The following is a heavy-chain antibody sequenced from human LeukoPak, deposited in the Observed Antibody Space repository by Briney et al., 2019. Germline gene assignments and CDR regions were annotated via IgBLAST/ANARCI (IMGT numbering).Heavy chain of an antibody. J-gene: IGHJ4*02. CDR2: IKQDGSEK. V-gene: IGHV3-7*01. Sequence: GGSLRLSCGASGFTFSSYWMSWVRQAPGKGLEWVANIKQDGSEKYYVDSVKGRFTISRDNAKNSLYLQMNSLRAEDTAVYYCARDLVGYSSVGYFDYWGQGTLVTVSS. CDR1: GFTFSSYW. CDR3: ARDLVGYSSVGYFDY. D-gene: IGHD6-25*01.